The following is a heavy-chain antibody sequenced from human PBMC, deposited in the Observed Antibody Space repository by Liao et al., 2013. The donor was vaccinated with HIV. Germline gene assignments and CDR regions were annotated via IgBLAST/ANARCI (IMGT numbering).Heavy chain of an antibody. CDR1: GGSISSSSYH. CDR2: IYYSGTT. J-gene: IGHJ4*02. V-gene: IGHV4-39*07. Sequence: QLQLQESGPGLVKPSETLSLTCTVSGGSISSSSYHWGWIRQPPGKGLEWIGSIYYSGTTYYNPSLNSRVTISVDTSKNQFSLKLTSVTAADTAVYYCARAHYYDSSGYYSYFDYWGQGTLVTVSS. CDR3: ARAHYYDSSGYYSYFDY. D-gene: IGHD3-22*01.